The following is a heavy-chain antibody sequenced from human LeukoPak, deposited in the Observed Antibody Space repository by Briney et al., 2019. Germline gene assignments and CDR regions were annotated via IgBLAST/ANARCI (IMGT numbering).Heavy chain of an antibody. CDR3: AREKGYCSSTSCFDAFDI. J-gene: IGHJ3*02. CDR1: GGTFSGYT. D-gene: IGHD2-2*01. V-gene: IGHV1-69*04. CDR2: IIPILGIA. Sequence: SVKVSCKASGGTFSGYTISWVRQAPGQGLEWMGRIIPILGIANYAQKFQGRVTITADKSTSTAYMELSSLRSEDTAVYYCAREKGYCSSTSCFDAFDIWGQGTMVTVSS.